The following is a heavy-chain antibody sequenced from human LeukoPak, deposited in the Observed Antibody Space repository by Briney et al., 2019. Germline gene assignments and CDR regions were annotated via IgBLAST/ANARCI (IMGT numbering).Heavy chain of an antibody. J-gene: IGHJ6*02. V-gene: IGHV3-23*01. CDR2: ISGSGGST. CDR1: GFTFSSYA. D-gene: IGHD1-26*01. Sequence: GGSLRLSCAASGFTFSSYAMSRVRQAPGKGLEWVSAISGSGGSTYYANSVKGRFTISRDNSKNTLYLQMNSLRAEDTAVYYCAKGGVGATGGYYYYGMDVWGQGTTVTVSS. CDR3: AKGGVGATGGYYYYGMDV.